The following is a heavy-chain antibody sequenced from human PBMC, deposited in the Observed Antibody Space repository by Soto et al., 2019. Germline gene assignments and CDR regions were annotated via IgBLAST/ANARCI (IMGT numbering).Heavy chain of an antibody. CDR3: ARDRGEWFGEMLASYYYQNGIDV. J-gene: IGHJ6*02. CDR1: GGSISSNY. V-gene: IGHV4-59*01. CDR2: VYNSGST. Sequence: SETLSLTCTVSGGSISSNYWTWIRQPPGKGLEWIGYVYNSGSTNYNPSLKSRVTISEDTSKSQFSLKLSSVTAADTAVYYCARDRGEWFGEMLASYYYQNGIDVWGQGTTVTVSS. D-gene: IGHD3-10*01.